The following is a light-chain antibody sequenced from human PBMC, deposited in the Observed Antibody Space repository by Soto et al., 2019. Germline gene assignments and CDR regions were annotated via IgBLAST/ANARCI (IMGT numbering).Light chain of an antibody. CDR1: QDIHNY. Sequence: AVLLTQSPSSFSASTGDRATITCRASQDIHNYLAWYQQVPGKAPKLLLYAASILQTGVPSRFSGSGSGTDFTLPIDGLQSEDFATYFCQHYYNYPWTFGQGPTVE. CDR3: QHYYNYPWT. CDR2: AAS. V-gene: IGKV1-8*01. J-gene: IGKJ1*01.